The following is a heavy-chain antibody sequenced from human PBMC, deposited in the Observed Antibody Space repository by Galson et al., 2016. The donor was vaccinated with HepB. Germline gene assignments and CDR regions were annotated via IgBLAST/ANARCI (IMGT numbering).Heavy chain of an antibody. Sequence: SVKVSCKASGYTFTSYGISWVRQAPGQGLEWMGWISAYNGNTNYAQKLQGRVTMTTDTSTSKAYMELRSLRSDDTADYYCARDLIFAGTFDCWGQGTLVTVSS. J-gene: IGHJ4*02. V-gene: IGHV1-18*01. CDR3: ARDLIFAGTFDC. CDR2: ISAYNGNT. D-gene: IGHD3-10*01. CDR1: GYTFTSYG.